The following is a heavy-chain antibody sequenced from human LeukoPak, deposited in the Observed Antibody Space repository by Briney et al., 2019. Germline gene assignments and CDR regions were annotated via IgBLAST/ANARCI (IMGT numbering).Heavy chain of an antibody. Sequence: ASVKVSCKASGYTFTGYYMHWVRQAPGQGLEWMGWINPNSGGTNYAQKFQGWVTMTRDTSISTAYMELSRLRSDDTAVYYCARSTHSSSWDKRGNWFDPWGQGTLVTVSS. CDR1: GYTFTGYY. CDR3: ARSTHSSSWDKRGNWFDP. CDR2: INPNSGGT. V-gene: IGHV1-2*04. D-gene: IGHD6-13*01. J-gene: IGHJ5*02.